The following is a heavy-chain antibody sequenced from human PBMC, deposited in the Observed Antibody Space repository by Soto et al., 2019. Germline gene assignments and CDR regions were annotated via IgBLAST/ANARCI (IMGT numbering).Heavy chain of an antibody. V-gene: IGHV3-23*01. J-gene: IGHJ5*02. CDR1: GFTFSDYP. D-gene: IGHD1-26*01. Sequence: EVPLMESGGGLIQPGGPLRLSGQAFGFTFSDYPMPWARQVPGKGLEWASGISDSGITTKYAASVKGRFTISRDNSKNTLFLQMTSLKAADTAVYYCAKDARRSGIVGQWVAWGQGALVTVSS. CDR3: AKDARRSGIVGQWVA. CDR2: ISDSGITT.